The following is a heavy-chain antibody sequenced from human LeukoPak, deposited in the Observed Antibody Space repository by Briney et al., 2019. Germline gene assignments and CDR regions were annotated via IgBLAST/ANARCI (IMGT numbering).Heavy chain of an antibody. CDR2: ISYDGSNK. J-gene: IGHJ4*02. D-gene: IGHD5-12*01. CDR3: ASGRATMLTFDY. V-gene: IGHV3-30-3*01. Sequence: GGSLRLSCAASGFTFSSYAMHWVRQAPSKGLEWVAVISYDGSNKYYADSVKGRFTISRDNSKNTLYLQMNSLRAEDTAVYYCASGRATMLTFDYWGQGTLVTVSS. CDR1: GFTFSSYA.